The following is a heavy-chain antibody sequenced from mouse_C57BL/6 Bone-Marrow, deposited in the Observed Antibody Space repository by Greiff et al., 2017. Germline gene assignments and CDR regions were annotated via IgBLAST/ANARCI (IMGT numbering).Heavy chain of an antibody. CDR2: ISGGGGNT. CDR1: GFTFSSYT. Sequence: EVQLVESGGGLVKPGGSLKLSCAASGFTFSSYTMSWVRQTPEKRLEWVATISGGGGNTYYPDSVKGRFTISRDNAKNTLYLQMSSLRSEDTALYYCARHTVVATGDYWGQGTTLTVSS. CDR3: ARHTVVATGDY. V-gene: IGHV5-9*01. D-gene: IGHD1-1*01. J-gene: IGHJ2*01.